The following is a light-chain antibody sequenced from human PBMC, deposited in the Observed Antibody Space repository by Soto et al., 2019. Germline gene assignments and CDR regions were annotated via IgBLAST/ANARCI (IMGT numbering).Light chain of an antibody. Sequence: QAVVTQEPSLTVSPGGTVTLTCGSSTGAVTTGHFPYWFQQKPGQAPRTLIYDTSNKHSWTPARFSGSLLGGKAALTLSGAQPADEAEYYCLLSFSGARQGVFGGGTKVTVL. J-gene: IGLJ3*02. V-gene: IGLV7-46*01. CDR3: LLSFSGARQGV. CDR1: TGAVTTGHF. CDR2: DTS.